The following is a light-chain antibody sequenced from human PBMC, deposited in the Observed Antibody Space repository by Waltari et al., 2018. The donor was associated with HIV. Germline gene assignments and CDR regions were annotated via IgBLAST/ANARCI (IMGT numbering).Light chain of an antibody. CDR1: QCISSSS. J-gene: IGKJ5*01. V-gene: IGKV3-20*01. CDR2: GAS. CDR3: QQYGSSIT. Sequence: DIVLTQSPGTLSLSPGECATLSCRASQCISSSSLAWYQQKPGQAPRLLIYGASTRATGIPDRFSGSGSGTDFTLTVSGLETEEFAVYYCQQYGSSITFGQGTRLEIK.